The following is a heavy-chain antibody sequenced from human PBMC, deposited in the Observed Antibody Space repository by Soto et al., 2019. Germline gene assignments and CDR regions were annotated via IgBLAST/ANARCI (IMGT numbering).Heavy chain of an antibody. CDR3: AKVGGWGSPFGP. V-gene: IGHV3-30*18. D-gene: IGHD3-10*01. J-gene: IGHJ5*02. CDR2: ISYDGSSI. CDR1: GFTFSNYG. Sequence: PGGSLRLSCAGSGFTFSNYGMHWVRQAPGKGLEWVAVISYDGSSIYYADSVKGRFTISRDNSKNTLYLQMNSLRTEDTAVYYCAKVGGWGSPFGPWGQGTLVTVSS.